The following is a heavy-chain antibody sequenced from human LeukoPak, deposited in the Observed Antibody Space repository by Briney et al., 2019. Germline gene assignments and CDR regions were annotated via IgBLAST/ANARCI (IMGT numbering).Heavy chain of an antibody. V-gene: IGHV4-4*07. CDR2: IYTSGST. J-gene: IGHJ3*02. D-gene: IGHD3-3*01. CDR3: AREFEDSRYYDFWSGPKQHAFDI. CDR1: GGSISSYY. Sequence: SETLSLTCTVSGGSISSYYWSWIRQPAGKRLEWIGRIYTSGSTNYNPSLKSRVTMSVDTSMNQFSLKLSSVTAADTAVYYCAREFEDSRYYDFWSGPKQHAFDIWGQGTMVTVSS.